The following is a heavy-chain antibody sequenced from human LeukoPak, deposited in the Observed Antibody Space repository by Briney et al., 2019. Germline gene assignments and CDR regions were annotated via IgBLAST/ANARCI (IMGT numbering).Heavy chain of an antibody. J-gene: IGHJ5*02. V-gene: IGHV3-21*01. CDR2: ISSSSSYI. D-gene: IGHD6-19*01. CDR3: ARVGYSSGWYGWFDP. Sequence: GGSLRLSCAASGFTFSSYSMNWVRQAPGKGLEWVSSISSSSSYIYYADSVKGRFTISRDNARNSLFLQMNSLRAEDTAVYYCARVGYSSGWYGWFDPWGQGTLVTVSS. CDR1: GFTFSSYS.